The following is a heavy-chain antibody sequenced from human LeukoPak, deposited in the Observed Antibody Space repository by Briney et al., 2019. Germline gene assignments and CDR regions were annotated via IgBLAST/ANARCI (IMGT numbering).Heavy chain of an antibody. D-gene: IGHD3-9*01. CDR2: ISSSGSTI. V-gene: IGHV3-48*03. J-gene: IGHJ4*02. CDR1: GFTFSSYE. Sequence: GGSLRLSCAASGFTFSSYEMNWVRQAPGKGLEWVSYISSSGSTIYYADSVKGRFTISRDNAKNSLYLQMNSLRAEDTAVYYCERKNYDILTGYYAPDYWGQGTLVTVSS. CDR3: ERKNYDILTGYYAPDY.